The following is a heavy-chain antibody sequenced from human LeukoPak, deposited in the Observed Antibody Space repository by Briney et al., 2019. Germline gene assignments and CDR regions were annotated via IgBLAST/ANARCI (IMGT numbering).Heavy chain of an antibody. CDR3: AREGYCSSTSCPHNWFDP. CDR2: ISGSGGST. V-gene: IGHV3-23*01. D-gene: IGHD2-2*01. Sequence: GGSLRLSCAASGFSFRSYAMSWVRQAPGKGLEWVSGISGSGGSTYYSDSVKGRFTISRDNSKNTLYLQMNSLRAEDTAVYYCAREGYCSSTSCPHNWFDPWGQGTLVTVSS. CDR1: GFSFRSYA. J-gene: IGHJ5*02.